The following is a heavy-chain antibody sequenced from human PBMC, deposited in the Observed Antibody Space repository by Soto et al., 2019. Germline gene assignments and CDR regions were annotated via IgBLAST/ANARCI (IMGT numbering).Heavy chain of an antibody. J-gene: IGHJ4*02. V-gene: IGHV1-69*13. Sequence: SVKVSFKASGGTFTDYAFSWVRQAPGQGLEWMGGIIPIFRSSNFAQKFQDRLTIFADASAGTAYMELSSLRSDDTAIYYCAKDVGFQQHLFVFDLWGQGTLVTVSS. D-gene: IGHD3-10*02. CDR3: AKDVGFQQHLFVFDL. CDR1: GGTFTDYA. CDR2: IIPIFRSS.